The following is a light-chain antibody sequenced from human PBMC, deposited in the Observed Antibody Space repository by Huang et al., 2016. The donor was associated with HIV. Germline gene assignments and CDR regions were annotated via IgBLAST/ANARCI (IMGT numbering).Light chain of an antibody. Sequence: IQLTQSPSPLSASVGDRVTITCRASQGIGGYLAWFQQKPGKAPKLLIYGASTLQSGVPLRFSGSVSGTDFTLTISSLQPEDFATYYCQQLHSYPFTFGQGTRLDIK. CDR3: QQLHSYPFT. J-gene: IGKJ5*01. V-gene: IGKV1-9*01. CDR1: QGIGGY. CDR2: GAS.